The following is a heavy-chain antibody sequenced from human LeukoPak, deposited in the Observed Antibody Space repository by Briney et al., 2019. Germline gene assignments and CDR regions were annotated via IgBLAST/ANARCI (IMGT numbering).Heavy chain of an antibody. Sequence: SETLSLTCAVYGGSFSGYYWSWIRQPPGKGLEWIGEINHSGSTNYNPSLKSRVTISVDTSKNQFSLKLSSVTAADTAVYYCARHRLRFGYYYMDVWGKGTTVTVSS. D-gene: IGHD3-16*01. CDR1: GGSFSGYY. CDR2: INHSGST. J-gene: IGHJ6*03. CDR3: ARHRLRFGYYYMDV. V-gene: IGHV4-34*01.